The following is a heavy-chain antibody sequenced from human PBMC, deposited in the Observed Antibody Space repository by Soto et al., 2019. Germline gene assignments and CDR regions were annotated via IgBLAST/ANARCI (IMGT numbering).Heavy chain of an antibody. CDR1: GFTFSSYS. D-gene: IGHD3-10*01. J-gene: IGHJ3*02. CDR2: ISSSSSTI. V-gene: IGHV3-48*01. Sequence: GGSLRLSCAASGFTFSSYSMNWVRQAPGKGLEWVSYISSSSSTIYYADSVKGRFTISRDYAKNSLYLQMNSLRAEDTAVYYCARDYGSGSYYIDNAFDIWGQGTMVTVSS. CDR3: ARDYGSGSYYIDNAFDI.